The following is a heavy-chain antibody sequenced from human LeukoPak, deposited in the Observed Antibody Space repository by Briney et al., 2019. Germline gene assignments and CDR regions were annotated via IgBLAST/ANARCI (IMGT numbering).Heavy chain of an antibody. D-gene: IGHD3-10*02. CDR1: GGSISTNNYH. V-gene: IGHV4-39*01. Sequence: SETLSLTCTASGGSISTNNYHWGWIRQAPGKGLEWIGSIYFGGSVNYDPSLKSRVTISMDTSKNQFYLNLSFVTAADTALYYCARGGIISRIVRGGFDSWGQGTLVAVSS. CDR3: ARGGIISRIVRGGFDS. J-gene: IGHJ5*01. CDR2: IYFGGSV.